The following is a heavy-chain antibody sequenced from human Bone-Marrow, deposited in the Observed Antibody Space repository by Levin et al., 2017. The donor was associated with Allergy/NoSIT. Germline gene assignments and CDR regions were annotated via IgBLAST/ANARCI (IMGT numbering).Heavy chain of an antibody. D-gene: IGHD6-19*01. V-gene: IGHV3-23*01. J-gene: IGHJ4*02. CDR3: ATPYAGYSSGWYYFDY. CDR2: ISGSGGST. CDR1: GFTFSSYA. Sequence: PGGSLRLSCAASGFTFSSYAMSWVRQAPGKGLEWVSAISGSGGSTYYADSVKGRFTISRDNSKNTLYLQMNSLRAEDTAVYYCATPYAGYSSGWYYFDYWGQGTLVTVSS.